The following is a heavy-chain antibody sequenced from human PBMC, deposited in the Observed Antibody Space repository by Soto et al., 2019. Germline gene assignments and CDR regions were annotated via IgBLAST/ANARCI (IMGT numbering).Heavy chain of an antibody. CDR3: APARIMITFGGVIAGLNPFDP. J-gene: IGHJ5*02. CDR1: GFSLSTSGVG. D-gene: IGHD3-16*02. V-gene: IGHV2-5*02. CDR2: IYWDDDK. Sequence: QITLKESGPTLVKPTQTLTLTCTFSGFSLSTSGVGVGWIRQPPGKALEWLALIYWDDDKRYSPSLKSRLTITKDTSKNQVVITMTNMDPVDTATYYCAPARIMITFGGVIAGLNPFDPWGQGTVVTVSS.